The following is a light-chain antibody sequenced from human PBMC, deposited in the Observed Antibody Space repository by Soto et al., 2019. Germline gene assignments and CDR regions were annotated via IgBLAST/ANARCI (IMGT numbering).Light chain of an antibody. V-gene: IGKV1-39*01. CDR1: PSINIY. Sequence: DIQMTQSPSSLSASVGDRVPITCRATPSINIYLNWYQHKSGEAPKLLIYAASSLQRGVPSRFSGSGSGTDFSLTISSLQPEDFATYYCQQSYSTRGSTFGQGTKLEIK. CDR3: QQSYSTRGST. CDR2: AAS. J-gene: IGKJ2*01.